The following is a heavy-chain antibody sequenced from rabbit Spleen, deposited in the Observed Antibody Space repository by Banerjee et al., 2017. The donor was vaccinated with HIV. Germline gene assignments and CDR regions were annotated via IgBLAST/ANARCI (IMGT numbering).Heavy chain of an antibody. CDR2: IYTGSSGSS. D-gene: IGHD8-1*01. CDR3: ARDSGSSFSSYGMDL. CDR1: GFSFSNSYY. V-gene: IGHV1S40*01. J-gene: IGHJ3*01. Sequence: QSLEESGGDLVQPEGSLTLTCTASGFSFSNSYYMCWVRQAPGKGLEWIGCIYTGSSGSSYYASWAKGRFTISKTSSTTVTLQMTSLTAADTATYFCARDSGSSFSSYGMDLWGQGTLVTVS.